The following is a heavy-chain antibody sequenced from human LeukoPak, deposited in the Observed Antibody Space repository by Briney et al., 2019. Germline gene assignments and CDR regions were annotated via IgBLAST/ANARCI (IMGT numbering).Heavy chain of an antibody. Sequence: PSETLSLTCAVYSGSFSGYYWSWIRQPPGKGLEWIGSIYYSGSTYYNPSLKSRVTISVDTSKNQFSLKLSSVTAADTAVYYCARRELLNPFDYWGQGTLVTVSS. CDR3: ARRELLNPFDY. V-gene: IGHV4-34*01. D-gene: IGHD1-26*01. J-gene: IGHJ4*02. CDR1: SGSFSGYY. CDR2: IYYSGST.